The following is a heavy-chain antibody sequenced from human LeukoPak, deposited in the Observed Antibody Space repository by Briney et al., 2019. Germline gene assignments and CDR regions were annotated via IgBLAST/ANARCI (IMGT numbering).Heavy chain of an antibody. CDR3: ARGFDGANAFDL. Sequence: GGSLGLSCVASRFTISNYWMNWVRQAPGMGLEWVANINQDGSEKYHVDSVKGRFTISRDNAKNSVYLQMNSLRAEDTAVYYCARGFDGANAFDLWGQGTLVTVSS. V-gene: IGHV3-7*01. CDR2: INQDGSEK. J-gene: IGHJ3*01. CDR1: RFTISNYW.